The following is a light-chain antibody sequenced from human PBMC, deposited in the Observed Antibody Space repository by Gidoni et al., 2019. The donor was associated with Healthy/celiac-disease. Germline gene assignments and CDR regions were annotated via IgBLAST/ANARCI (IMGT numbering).Light chain of an antibody. CDR2: AAS. Sequence: AVRMTRAPSAFSASTGDRVTITCRASPGISSSLSCYQQKPGNAPKLLIYAASTLQSGVPSRFSGSGSGTDFTLTISCLQSEDFATSYCQQYYSYPGTFGPGTRLEIK. J-gene: IGKJ5*01. CDR3: QQYYSYPGT. V-gene: IGKV1-8*01. CDR1: PGISSS.